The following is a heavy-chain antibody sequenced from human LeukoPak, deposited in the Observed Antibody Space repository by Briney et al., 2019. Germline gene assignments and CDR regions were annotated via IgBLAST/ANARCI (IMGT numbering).Heavy chain of an antibody. CDR3: ARSEWELRFDY. Sequence: PSETLSLTCTVSGGSISSYYWSWIRQPPRKGLEWIGYIYYSGSTNYNPSLKSRVTISVDTSKNQFSLKLSSVTAADTAVYYCARSEWELRFDYWGQGTLVTVSS. CDR1: GGSISSYY. D-gene: IGHD1-26*01. V-gene: IGHV4-59*01. CDR2: IYYSGST. J-gene: IGHJ4*02.